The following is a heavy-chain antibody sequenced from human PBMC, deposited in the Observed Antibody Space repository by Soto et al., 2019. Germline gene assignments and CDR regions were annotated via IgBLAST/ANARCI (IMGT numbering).Heavy chain of an antibody. CDR1: GYTFTNYY. J-gene: IGHJ4*02. Sequence: ASVKVSCKASGYTFTNYYLHWVRQAPGQGLEWMGWISAYNGNTNYAQQLQGRVTMTTDTSTSTAYMELRSLRSDDTAVYYCARTPYYYDSSGYSSSFYFNSGGRETRFTVS. D-gene: IGHD3-22*01. CDR3: ARTPYYYDSSGYSSSFYFNS. CDR2: ISAYNGNT. V-gene: IGHV1-18*04.